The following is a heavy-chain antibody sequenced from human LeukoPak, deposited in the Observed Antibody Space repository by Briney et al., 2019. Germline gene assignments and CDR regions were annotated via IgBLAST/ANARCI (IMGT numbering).Heavy chain of an antibody. CDR1: GDSITSYY. V-gene: IGHV4-59*08. J-gene: IGHJ5*02. Sequence: PSETLSLTCTVSGDSITSYYWSWIRQPPGKGLEWIGPMSYSGSTNYNPSLKSRVTMSVDTPKNQFSLRLNSVTAADTAVYYCARRRAEGGSNGHYNWFDPWGQGTLVTVSS. CDR2: MSYSGST. CDR3: ARRRAEGGSNGHYNWFDP. D-gene: IGHD6-13*01.